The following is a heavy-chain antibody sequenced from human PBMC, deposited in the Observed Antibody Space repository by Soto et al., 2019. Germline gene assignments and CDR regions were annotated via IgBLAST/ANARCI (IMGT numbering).Heavy chain of an antibody. J-gene: IGHJ5*02. CDR2: MRADSGHS. CDR1: GDTFTNFD. Sequence: QVQLVQPGTEVRKPGASVKVSCETSGDTFTNFDLNWVRQASGQGLEWIGWMRADSGHSGHARKFQGRVSMTRDTSRRTAYMELSSLRAEDTAVYYCARYIFGQGFKAWGQGTLVFVYS. CDR3: ARYIFGQGFKA. V-gene: IGHV1-8*01. D-gene: IGHD3-3*02.